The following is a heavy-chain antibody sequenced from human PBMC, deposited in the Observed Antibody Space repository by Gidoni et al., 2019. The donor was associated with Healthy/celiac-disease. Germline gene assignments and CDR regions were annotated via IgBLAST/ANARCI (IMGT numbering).Heavy chain of an antibody. Sequence: QVQLVESGGGVVQPGRSLRLSCAASGFTFSSYGMHWVRQAPGKGLEWVAVIWYDGSNKYYADSVKGRFTISRDNSKNTLYLQMNSLRAEDTAVYYCARVGAYYDFWRGPDYWGQGTLVTVSS. V-gene: IGHV3-33*01. D-gene: IGHD3-3*01. CDR3: ARVGAYYDFWRGPDY. CDR1: GFTFSSYG. CDR2: IWYDGSNK. J-gene: IGHJ4*02.